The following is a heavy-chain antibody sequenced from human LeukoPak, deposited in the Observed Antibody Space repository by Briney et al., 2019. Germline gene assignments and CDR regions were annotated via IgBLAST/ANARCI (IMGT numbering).Heavy chain of an antibody. CDR3: ASRKYET. V-gene: IGHV1-2*02. CDR1: GHMFTGYY. D-gene: IGHD2/OR15-2a*01. Sequence: ASVKVSCKASGHMFTGYYMHWVRQAPGRGLEWMGWINPNSGGTNYAQKFQGRVTMTRDTSISTVYMELSRLRSDDTAVYYCASRKYETWGQGTLVTVSS. J-gene: IGHJ5*02. CDR2: INPNSGGT.